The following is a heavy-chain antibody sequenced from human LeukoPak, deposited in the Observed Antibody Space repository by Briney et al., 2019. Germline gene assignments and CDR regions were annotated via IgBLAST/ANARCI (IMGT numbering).Heavy chain of an antibody. CDR1: GGTFSSYA. D-gene: IGHD1-26*01. CDR2: IIPIFGTA. Sequence: ASVKVSCKASGGTFSSYAISWVRQAPGQGLEWMGGIIPIFGTANYAQKFQGRVTITADESTSTAYMELSSLRSEDTAVYYCASSIGSYEGGWLDPWGQGTLVTVSS. V-gene: IGHV1-69*13. J-gene: IGHJ5*02. CDR3: ASSIGSYEGGWLDP.